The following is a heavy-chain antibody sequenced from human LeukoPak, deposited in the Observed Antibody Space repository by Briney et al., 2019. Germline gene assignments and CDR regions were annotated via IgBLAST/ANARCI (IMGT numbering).Heavy chain of an antibody. V-gene: IGHV3-23*01. CDR1: GFTFSSYG. CDR2: ISGSGGST. CDR3: ARGPTMKMDV. D-gene: IGHD3-22*01. Sequence: GGSLRLSCAASGFTFSSYGMSWVRQAPGKGLEWVSAISGSGGSTYYADSVKGRFTISRDNAKNSLYLQMNSLRAEDTAVYYCARGPTMKMDVWGKGTTVTVSS. J-gene: IGHJ6*04.